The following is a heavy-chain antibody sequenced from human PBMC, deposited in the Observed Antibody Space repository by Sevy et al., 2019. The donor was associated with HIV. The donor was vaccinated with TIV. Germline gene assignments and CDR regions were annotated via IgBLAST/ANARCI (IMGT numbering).Heavy chain of an antibody. CDR1: GFTFSNYW. J-gene: IGHJ6*02. D-gene: IGHD2-2*01. CDR3: ARDCSSTKCLWGLDV. Sequence: GGSLRLSCAASGFTFSNYWMSWVRQAPGKGLEWVANIKRDGSEKYYVASVKGRFTISRDNAKNSLHLQMNSLRAEDTAVYYRARDCSSTKCLWGLDVWGQGTTVTVSS. V-gene: IGHV3-7*03. CDR2: IKRDGSEK.